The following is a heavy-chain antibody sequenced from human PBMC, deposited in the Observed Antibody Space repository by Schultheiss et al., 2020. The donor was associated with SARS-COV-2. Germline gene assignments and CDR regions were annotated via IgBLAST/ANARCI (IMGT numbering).Heavy chain of an antibody. CDR1: GFTFSSYW. J-gene: IGHJ4*02. CDR2: IKQDGSEK. CDR3: ATGGDYVPFDY. D-gene: IGHD4-17*01. V-gene: IGHV3-7*03. Sequence: GGSLRLSCAASGFTFSSYWMSWVRQAPGKGLEWVANIKQDGSEKYYVDSVKGRFTISRDNAKNSLYLQMNSLRAEDTAVYYCATGGDYVPFDYWGQGTLVTVSS.